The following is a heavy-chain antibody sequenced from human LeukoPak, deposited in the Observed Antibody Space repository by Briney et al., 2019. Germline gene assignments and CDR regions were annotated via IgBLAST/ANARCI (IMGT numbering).Heavy chain of an antibody. Sequence: ASVKVSCKASGAPSAPMLSTGCDRPLDKGLSGWGGIIPLFGTANYAQKFQGRVMITTDESTSTAYMELSSLRSEDTAVYYCARTGITMIVEPNAFDIWGQGTMVTVSS. CDR1: GAPSAPML. D-gene: IGHD3-22*01. J-gene: IGHJ3*02. V-gene: IGHV1-69*05. CDR3: ARTGITMIVEPNAFDI. CDR2: IIPLFGTA.